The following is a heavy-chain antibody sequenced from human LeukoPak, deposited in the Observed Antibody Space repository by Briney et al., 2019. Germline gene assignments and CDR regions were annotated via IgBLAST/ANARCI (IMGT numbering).Heavy chain of an antibody. CDR3: ARDFSDDSSGYYRELDY. D-gene: IGHD3-22*01. J-gene: IGHJ4*02. V-gene: IGHV3-48*01. Sequence: GGSLRLSCAASGFTFSSYSMNWVRQAPGKGLEWVSYISSSSSTIYYADSVKGRFTISRDNAKNSLYLQMNSLRAEDTAVYYCARDFSDDSSGYYRELDYWGQGTLVTVSS. CDR2: ISSSSSTI. CDR1: GFTFSSYS.